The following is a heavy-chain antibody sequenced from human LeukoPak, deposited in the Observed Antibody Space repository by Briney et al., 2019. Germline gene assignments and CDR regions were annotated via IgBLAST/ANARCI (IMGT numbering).Heavy chain of an antibody. V-gene: IGHV3-21*01. CDR3: ARDSATTVVTSAPLTPFDY. Sequence: GGSLRLSCAASGFTFDDYTMHWVRQAPGKGLEWVSSISSSSSYIYYADSVKGRFTISRDNAKNSLYLQMNSLRAEDTAVYYCARDSATTVVTSAPLTPFDYWGQGTLVTVSS. CDR1: GFTFDDYT. D-gene: IGHD4-23*01. J-gene: IGHJ4*02. CDR2: ISSSSSYI.